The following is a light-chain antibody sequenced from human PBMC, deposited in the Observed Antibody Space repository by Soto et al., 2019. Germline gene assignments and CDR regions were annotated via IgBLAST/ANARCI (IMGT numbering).Light chain of an antibody. V-gene: IGLV2-23*01. Sequence: QSALTQPASVSGSPGQSITISCTGTSSDVGSYNLVSWYQQHPGKAPKVMIYEGSKRPSGVSNRFSGSKSGKTASLTISGLQAEDEADYYCCSYAGTSTYVFGTGTKLTVL. CDR2: EGS. J-gene: IGLJ1*01. CDR1: SSDVGSYNL. CDR3: CSYAGTSTYV.